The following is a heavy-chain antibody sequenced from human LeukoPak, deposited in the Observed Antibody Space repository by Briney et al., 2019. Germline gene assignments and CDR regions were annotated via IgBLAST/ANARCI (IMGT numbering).Heavy chain of an antibody. D-gene: IGHD1-1*01. J-gene: IGHJ6*02. Sequence: PGGSLRLSCAASGFTFDDYAMHWVRQAPGKGLEWVSGISWNSGSIGYADSVKGRFTISRDNAKNSLYLQMNSLRAEDTALYYCAKALERRIYYYGMYVWGQGTTVTVSS. V-gene: IGHV3-9*01. CDR1: GFTFDDYA. CDR2: ISWNSGSI. CDR3: AKALERRIYYYGMYV.